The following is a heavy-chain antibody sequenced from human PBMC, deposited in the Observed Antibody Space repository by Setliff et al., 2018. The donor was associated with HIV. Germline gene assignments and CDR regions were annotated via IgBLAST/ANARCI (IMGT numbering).Heavy chain of an antibody. Sequence: SETLSPTCAVSGGSISSDAYYWSWIRQCPGKGLEWIGYIYYSGSTYYNPSLKSRITISVDSSKNQLSLKLSSVTAADTAVYYCARGSSTVYHYYMDVWGKGTTVTVSS. CDR1: GGSISSDAYY. CDR3: ARGSSTVYHYYMDV. J-gene: IGHJ6*03. CDR2: IYYSGST. D-gene: IGHD1-26*01. V-gene: IGHV4-31*11.